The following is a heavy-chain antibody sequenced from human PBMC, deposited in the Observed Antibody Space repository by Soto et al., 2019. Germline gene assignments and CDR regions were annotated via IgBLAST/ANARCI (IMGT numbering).Heavy chain of an antibody. Sequence: PSETPSLTCTVSGGSISSSSYYWGWIRQPPGKGLEWIGSIYYSGSTYYNPSLKSRVTISVDTSKNQFSLKLSSVTAADTAVYYCARLSGRYSDILTGIDYWGQGTLVTVSS. CDR1: GGSISSSSYY. CDR2: IYYSGST. CDR3: ARLSGRYSDILTGIDY. D-gene: IGHD3-9*01. V-gene: IGHV4-39*01. J-gene: IGHJ4*02.